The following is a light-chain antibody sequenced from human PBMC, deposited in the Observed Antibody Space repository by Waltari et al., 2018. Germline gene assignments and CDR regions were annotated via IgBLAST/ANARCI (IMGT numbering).Light chain of an antibody. CDR1: QSVSSTY. CDR3: QKYGSTPRP. CDR2: GAS. Sequence: EIVLTQSPGTLSLSPGERATPSCRASQSVSSTYLAGYQQKPGQAPRLLIYGASSRATGIPDRFSGSGSGTDFTLTITRLEPEDIAVYYCQKYGSTPRPFGGGTKVEIK. V-gene: IGKV3-20*01. J-gene: IGKJ4*01.